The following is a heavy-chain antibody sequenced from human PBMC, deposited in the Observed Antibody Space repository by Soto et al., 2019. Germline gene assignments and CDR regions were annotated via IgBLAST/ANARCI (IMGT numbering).Heavy chain of an antibody. V-gene: IGHV1-69*12. CDR2: IIPIFGTA. D-gene: IGHD6-19*01. CDR1: GGTFSSYA. J-gene: IGHJ6*02. Sequence: QVQLVQSGAEVKKPGSSVKVSCKASGGTFSSYAISWVRQAPGQGLEWMGGIIPIFGTANYAQKFQGRVTITADASRSTAYMEVSSLRSAETAVYYCVSPPNESSGYYYGMGVWGQGTTVTVSS. CDR3: VSPPNESSGYYYGMGV.